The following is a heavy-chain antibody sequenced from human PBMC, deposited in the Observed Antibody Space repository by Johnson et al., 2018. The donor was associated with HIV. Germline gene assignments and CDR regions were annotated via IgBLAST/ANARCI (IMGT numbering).Heavy chain of an antibody. V-gene: IGHV3-66*01. Sequence: VQLVESGGGLVQPGGSLRLSCAASGLTVSGNYMNWVRQAPGKGLEWVSVIYRDGGTYYADSVQGRFTLSRDNSQNTLYLQMNSLRAEDTAVYYCARDAPNFFHSSGVRDDAFDIWGPGTMVTVSS. CDR2: IYRDGGT. CDR1: GLTVSGNY. J-gene: IGHJ3*02. D-gene: IGHD3-22*01. CDR3: ARDAPNFFHSSGVRDDAFDI.